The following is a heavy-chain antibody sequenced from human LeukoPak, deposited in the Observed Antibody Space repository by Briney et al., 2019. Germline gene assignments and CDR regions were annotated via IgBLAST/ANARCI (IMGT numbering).Heavy chain of an antibody. J-gene: IGHJ3*02. CDR3: ASSMTTVTHDAFDI. D-gene: IGHD4-17*01. Sequence: SVKVSCKASRGTFNRYAITWVRQAPGQGLEWMGGIIPVFGTAKYAQKFQGRVTITADESTSTAYMELSSLRSEDTAVYYCASSMTTVTHDAFDIWGQGTMVTVSS. V-gene: IGHV1-69*01. CDR2: IIPVFGTA. CDR1: RGTFNRYA.